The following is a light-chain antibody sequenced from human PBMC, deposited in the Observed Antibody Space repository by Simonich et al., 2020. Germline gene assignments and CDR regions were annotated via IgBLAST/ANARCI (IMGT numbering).Light chain of an antibody. CDR1: SSDVGSYNL. CDR2: EGS. V-gene: IGLV2-23*01. Sequence: QSALTQPASVSGSPGQSIPISCTGTSSDVGSYNLFSWYQQHPGKAPKLKILEGSKRPSGVSNRFSGSKSGNTASLTISGLQAEDEADYYCCSYAGSSTVVFGGGTKLTVL. J-gene: IGLJ2*01. CDR3: CSYAGSSTVV.